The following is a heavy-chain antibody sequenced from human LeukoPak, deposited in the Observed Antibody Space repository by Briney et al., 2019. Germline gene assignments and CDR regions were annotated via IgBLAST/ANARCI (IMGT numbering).Heavy chain of an antibody. CDR2: ITPIFGTA. CDR1: GGTFSSYA. D-gene: IGHD3-3*01. V-gene: IGHV1-69*13. J-gene: IGHJ4*02. Sequence: SVKVSCKASGGTFSSYAISWVRQAPGQGLEWMGGITPIFGTANYAQKFQGRVTITADESTSTAYMELSSLRSEDTAVYYCARESAGGSGYYTDYYFDYWGQGTLVTVSS. CDR3: ARESAGGSGYYTDYYFDY.